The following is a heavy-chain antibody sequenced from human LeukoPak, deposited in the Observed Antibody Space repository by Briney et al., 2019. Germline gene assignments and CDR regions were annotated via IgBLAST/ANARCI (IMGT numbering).Heavy chain of an antibody. D-gene: IGHD6-19*01. CDR3: ARLGRVAAAGAYDYHALDV. V-gene: IGHV4-59*08. Sequence: PSETLSLTCTVSGDSISGSYWSWIRQPPGKRLEWIGSGGTNYNPSLKSRVTFSVDTSKNQFSMKLNSVTAADTALYYCARLGRVAAAGAYDYHALDVWGQGTTVTVSS. J-gene: IGHJ6*02. CDR1: GDSISGSY. CDR2: GGT.